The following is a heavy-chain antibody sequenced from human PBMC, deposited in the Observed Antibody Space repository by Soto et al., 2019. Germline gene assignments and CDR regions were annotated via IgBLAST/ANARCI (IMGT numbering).Heavy chain of an antibody. Sequence: QVQLVQSGAEVKKPGASVKVSCKASGYTFTSYDINWVRQATGQGLEWMGWMNPNSGNTGYAQKFQGRVTMSRNTSISTAYMELSSLRSEDTAVYYCARGQVGFHYERHYYGMDVWGQGSTVTVSS. CDR3: ARGQVGFHYERHYYGMDV. CDR2: MNPNSGNT. J-gene: IGHJ6*02. V-gene: IGHV1-8*01. D-gene: IGHD3-22*01. CDR1: GYTFTSYD.